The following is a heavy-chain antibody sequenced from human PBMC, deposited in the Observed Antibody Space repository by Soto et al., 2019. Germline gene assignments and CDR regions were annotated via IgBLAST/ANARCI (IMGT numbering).Heavy chain of an antibody. Sequence: QVQLVQSGAEVKKPGSSVKVSCKASGGTFSSYAISWVRQAPGQGLEWMGGIIPIFGTANYAQKFQGRVTITADESTSTAYMGLSSLRSEDTAVYYCAREEGDCSGGSCYYYYYGMDVWGQGTTVTVSS. V-gene: IGHV1-69*01. CDR1: GGTFSSYA. CDR2: IIPIFGTA. D-gene: IGHD2-15*01. J-gene: IGHJ6*02. CDR3: AREEGDCSGGSCYYYYYGMDV.